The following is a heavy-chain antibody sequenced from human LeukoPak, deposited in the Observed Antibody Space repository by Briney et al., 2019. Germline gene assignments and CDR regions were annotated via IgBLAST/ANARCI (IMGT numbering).Heavy chain of an antibody. D-gene: IGHD3-22*01. J-gene: IGHJ4*02. Sequence: ASVKVSCKASGYTFTGYYMHWVRQAPGQGLEWMGWINPNSGGTNYAQKFQGRVTMTRDTSISTAYMELSRLRSDDTAVYYCARDWGYYDCNVGYWGQGTLVTVSS. V-gene: IGHV1-2*02. CDR1: GYTFTGYY. CDR2: INPNSGGT. CDR3: ARDWGYYDCNVGY.